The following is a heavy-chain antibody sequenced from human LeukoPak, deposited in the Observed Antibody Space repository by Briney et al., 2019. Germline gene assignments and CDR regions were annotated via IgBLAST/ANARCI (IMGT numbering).Heavy chain of an antibody. D-gene: IGHD6-19*01. CDR2: IYTSGST. Sequence: SETLSLTCTVSGGSISSGSYYWNWIRQPAGKGLEWIGRIYTSGSTNYNPSLKSRVTISVDTSKNQFSLKLSSVTAADTAVYYCATEGIAVGRWDYWGQGTLVTVSS. CDR3: ATEGIAVGRWDY. CDR1: GGSISSGSYY. J-gene: IGHJ4*02. V-gene: IGHV4-61*02.